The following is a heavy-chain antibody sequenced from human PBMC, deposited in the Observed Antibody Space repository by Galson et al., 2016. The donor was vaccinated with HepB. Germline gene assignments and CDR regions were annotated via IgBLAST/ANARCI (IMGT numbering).Heavy chain of an antibody. V-gene: IGHV4-59*08. CDR2: IYYSGST. D-gene: IGHD2-15*01. CDR3: ARRVIAATIDAFDV. Sequence: SETLSLTCNVSGGSFSSYYWSWIRQPPGKGLEWIGYIYYSGSTNYNPSLKSRVTVSVDTSKNQFSLKLSSVTAADTAVYYCARRVIAATIDAFDVWGQGTMVTVSS. CDR1: GGSFSSYY. J-gene: IGHJ3*01.